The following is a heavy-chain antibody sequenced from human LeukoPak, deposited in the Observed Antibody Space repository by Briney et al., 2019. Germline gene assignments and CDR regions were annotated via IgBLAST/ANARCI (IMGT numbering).Heavy chain of an antibody. CDR1: GFTFSSYG. V-gene: IGHV3-33*01. J-gene: IGHJ3*02. CDR2: IWYDGSNK. Sequence: GGSLRLSCAASGFTFSSYGMHWVRQAPSKGLEWVAVIWYDGSNKYYADSVKGRFTISRDNSKNTLYLQMNSLRAEDTAVYYCARSSSYGLFGAFDIWGQGTMVTVSS. CDR3: ARSSSYGLFGAFDI. D-gene: IGHD2-21*01.